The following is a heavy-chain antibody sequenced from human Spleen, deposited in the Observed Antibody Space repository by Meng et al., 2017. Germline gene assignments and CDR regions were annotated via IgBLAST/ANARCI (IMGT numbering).Heavy chain of an antibody. CDR3: VEGSGWYNY. CDR2: INHSGSS. V-gene: IGHV4-34*01. Sequence: QVQLQQWGAGLLKPSETLSLTCAVYGGSFSGYDWTWVRQPPGKGLEXIGEINHSGSSNYNPSLKSRVTISVDTAKNQLSLKLSSVTAADTAVYYCVEGSGWYNYWGQGTLVTVSS. J-gene: IGHJ4*02. CDR1: GGSFSGYD. D-gene: IGHD6-19*01.